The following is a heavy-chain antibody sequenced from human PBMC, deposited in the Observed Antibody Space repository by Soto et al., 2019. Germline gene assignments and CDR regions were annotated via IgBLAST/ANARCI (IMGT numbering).Heavy chain of an antibody. V-gene: IGHV4-31*03. Sequence: QVQLQESGPGLVKPSQTLSLTCTVSGGSISSGGYYWSWIRQHPGKGLEWIGYISYSGSTYYNPSLESRVTTSVDTTKNQFSLKLSSVTAADTAVYYCARDALSRDSIWGQGTLVTVSS. CDR2: ISYSGST. CDR1: GGSISSGGYY. J-gene: IGHJ4*02. D-gene: IGHD3-22*01. CDR3: ARDALSRDSI.